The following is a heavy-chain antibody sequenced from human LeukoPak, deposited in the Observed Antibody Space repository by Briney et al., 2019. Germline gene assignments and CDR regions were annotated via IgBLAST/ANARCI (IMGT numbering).Heavy chain of an antibody. Sequence: GGSLRLSCAASGFTFSSYGMQWVRQAPGKGLEWVAVISYDGSNKYYADSVKGLFTISRDNSKNTLYLQMNSLRAEDTAVYYCANVVVATEDDAFDIWGQGTMVTVSS. CDR2: ISYDGSNK. V-gene: IGHV3-30*18. J-gene: IGHJ3*02. CDR1: GFTFSSYG. CDR3: ANVVVATEDDAFDI. D-gene: IGHD5-12*01.